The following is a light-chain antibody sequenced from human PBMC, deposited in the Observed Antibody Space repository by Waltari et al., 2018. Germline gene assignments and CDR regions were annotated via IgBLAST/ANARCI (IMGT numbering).Light chain of an antibody. CDR1: QSVRSS. CDR2: GAS. V-gene: IGKV3D-15*01. Sequence: EVVMTQSPATLAVSPGERATLSCRASQSVRSSLAWYQQKPGQAPRLLLYGASTRATGIPDRFSGSGSGTEFTLTISSLQSEDFAIYYFQQYNNWPPYTFGQGTKLEIK. CDR3: QQYNNWPPYT. J-gene: IGKJ2*01.